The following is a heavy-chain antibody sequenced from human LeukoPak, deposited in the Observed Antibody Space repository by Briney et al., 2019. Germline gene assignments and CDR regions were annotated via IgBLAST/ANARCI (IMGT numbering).Heavy chain of an antibody. CDR3: AKGGHYYGSGSYVPYPPHLDFVY. Sequence: PGRSLRLSCAASGFTFSSYGMHWVRQAPGKGLEWVAVISYDGSNKYYADSVKGRFTISRDNSKNTLYLQMNSLRAEDTAVYYCAKGGHYYGSGSYVPYPPHLDFVYWGQGTLVTVSS. J-gene: IGHJ4*02. V-gene: IGHV3-30*18. D-gene: IGHD3-10*01. CDR1: GFTFSSYG. CDR2: ISYDGSNK.